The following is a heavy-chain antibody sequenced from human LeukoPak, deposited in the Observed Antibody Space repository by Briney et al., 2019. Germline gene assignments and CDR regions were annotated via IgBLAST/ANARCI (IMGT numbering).Heavy chain of an antibody. CDR2: INHSGST. Sequence: SETLSLTCAVYGGSFSGYYWSWIRQPPGKGLEWIGEINHSGSTNYNPSLKSRVTISVDTSKNQFSLKLSSGTAADTAVYYCARGHDYGDYYLDYWGQGTLVTVSS. CDR1: GGSFSGYY. D-gene: IGHD4-17*01. J-gene: IGHJ4*02. CDR3: ARGHDYGDYYLDY. V-gene: IGHV4-34*01.